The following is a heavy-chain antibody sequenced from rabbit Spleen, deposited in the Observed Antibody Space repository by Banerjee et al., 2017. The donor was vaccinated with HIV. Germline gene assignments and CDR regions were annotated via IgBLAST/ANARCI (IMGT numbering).Heavy chain of an antibody. CDR1: GLDLSSSYW. J-gene: IGHJ4*01. CDR2: IDVVKSRTT. Sequence: QEQLEESGGDLVKPGASLTVTCKASGLDLSSSYWICWVRQAPGKGLEWIACIDVVKSRTTYYAGWAKGRFTISKTSSTTVTLQMTSLTAADTATYFCARDSAGREDFNLWGPGTLVTVS. D-gene: IGHD4-2*01. V-gene: IGHV1S45*01. CDR3: ARDSAGREDFNL.